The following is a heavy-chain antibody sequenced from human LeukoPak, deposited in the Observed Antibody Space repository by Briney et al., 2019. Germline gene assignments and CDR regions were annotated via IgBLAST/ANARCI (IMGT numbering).Heavy chain of an antibody. CDR3: TRDKGYCSGGSFYWLPDDY. V-gene: IGHV1-2*02. Sequence: GASVKVSCKASGYTFTGYYMHWVRQAPGQGLEWMGWINPNGGGTNYAQKFQGRVTMTRDTSISTAYMELSRLRSDDTAVYYCTRDKGYCSGGSFYWLPDDYWGQGTLVTVSS. CDR1: GYTFTGYY. D-gene: IGHD2-15*01. CDR2: INPNGGGT. J-gene: IGHJ4*02.